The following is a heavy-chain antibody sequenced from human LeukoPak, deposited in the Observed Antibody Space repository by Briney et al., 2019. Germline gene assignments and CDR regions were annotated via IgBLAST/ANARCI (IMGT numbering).Heavy chain of an antibody. V-gene: IGHV1-46*01. CDR2: INPSGGST. J-gene: IGHJ3*02. CDR3: AKVRHGYSYGYKDAFDI. D-gene: IGHD5-18*01. Sequence: ASVKVSCKASGYTFTSYYMHWVRQAPGQGLEWMGIINPSGGSTSYAQKFQGRVTMTRDMSTSTDYMELSSLRSEDTAVYYCAKVRHGYSYGYKDAFDIWGQGTMVTVSS. CDR1: GYTFTSYY.